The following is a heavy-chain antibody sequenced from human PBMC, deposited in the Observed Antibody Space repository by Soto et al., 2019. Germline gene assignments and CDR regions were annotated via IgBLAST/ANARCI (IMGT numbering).Heavy chain of an antibody. CDR1: GGSISSSHW. CDR3: ASSGGGEDY. V-gene: IGHV4-4*02. D-gene: IGHD3-16*01. J-gene: IGHJ4*02. CDR2: IYHSGST. Sequence: QVQLQESGPGLVKPSGTLSLTCAVSGGSISSSHWWSWVRQPPGKGLEWIGEIYHSGSTNYNPSPKGRVPNSGNKPKDQFPPKLTSGTGGDPAVFYWASSGGGEDYWGQGTLVTVSS.